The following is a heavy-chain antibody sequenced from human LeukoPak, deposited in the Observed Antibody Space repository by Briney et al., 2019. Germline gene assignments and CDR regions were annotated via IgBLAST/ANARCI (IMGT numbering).Heavy chain of an antibody. J-gene: IGHJ4*02. CDR2: IYSGRST. CDR3: ARTSGGYCSGGSCYQVGYFDY. D-gene: IGHD2-15*01. Sequence: PGGSLRLSCAASGFTVSSNYMSWVRQAPGKGLEWVSVIYSGRSTYYADSVKGRFTISRDNSKNTLYLQMNSLRAEDTAVYYCARTSGGYCSGGSCYQVGYFDYWGQGTLVTVSS. CDR1: GFTVSSNY. V-gene: IGHV3-53*01.